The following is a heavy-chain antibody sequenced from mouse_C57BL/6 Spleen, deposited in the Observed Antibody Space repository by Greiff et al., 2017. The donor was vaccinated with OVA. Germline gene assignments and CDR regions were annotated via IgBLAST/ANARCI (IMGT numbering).Heavy chain of an antibody. CDR1: GYSFTGYY. J-gene: IGHJ2*01. CDR2: INPSTGGT. Sequence: VQLQQSGPELVKPGASVKISCKASGYSFTGYYMNWVKQSPEKSLEWIGEINPSTGGTTYNQKFKAKATLTVDKSSSTAYMQLKSLTSEDSSFYYCARSTGSYGSSYFDYWCQGTTLTVSS. CDR3: ARSTGSYGSSYFDY. V-gene: IGHV1-42*01. D-gene: IGHD1-1*01.